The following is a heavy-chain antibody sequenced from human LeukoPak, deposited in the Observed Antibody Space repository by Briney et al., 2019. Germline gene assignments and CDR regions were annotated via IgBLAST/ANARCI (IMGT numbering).Heavy chain of an antibody. CDR1: GYTFTNYA. CDR3: ALGNFLAAFDI. V-gene: IGHV1-3*01. CDR2: INAGNGNT. J-gene: IGHJ3*02. Sequence: ASVKVSCKASGYTFTNYALHWLRQAPGQRLEWMGWINAGNGNTKYSQNFEGRVTITRDTSASTAYMELSSLRSEDTAVYYCALGNFLAAFDIWGQGTIVTVSS.